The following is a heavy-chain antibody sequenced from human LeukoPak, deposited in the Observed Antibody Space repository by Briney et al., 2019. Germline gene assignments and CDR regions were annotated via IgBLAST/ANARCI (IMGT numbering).Heavy chain of an antibody. D-gene: IGHD5-18*01. CDR3: ARLARGIQLWPLGDY. CDR2: IYYSGST. Sequence: PSETLSLTCTVSGGSISSYYWSWIRQPPGKGLEWIGYIYYSGSTNYNPSLKSRVTISVDTSKNQFSLKLSSVTAADTAVCYCARLARGIQLWPLGDYWGQGTLVTVSS. J-gene: IGHJ4*02. V-gene: IGHV4-59*08. CDR1: GGSISSYY.